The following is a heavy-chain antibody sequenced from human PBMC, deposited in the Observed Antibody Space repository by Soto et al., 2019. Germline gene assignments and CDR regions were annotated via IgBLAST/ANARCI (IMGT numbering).Heavy chain of an antibody. V-gene: IGHV3-23*01. Sequence: PGGSLRLSCAASGFTFSSYAISWVRQAPGKGLEWVLALSASGGSTYYADSVKGRFTISRDNSKDTLYLQMDSLRAEDTAVYYCAKDQGVSGAYSYGYDYWGQGILVTVSS. J-gene: IGHJ4*02. CDR2: LSASGGST. D-gene: IGHD5-18*01. CDR3: AKDQGVSGAYSYGYDY. CDR1: GFTFSSYA.